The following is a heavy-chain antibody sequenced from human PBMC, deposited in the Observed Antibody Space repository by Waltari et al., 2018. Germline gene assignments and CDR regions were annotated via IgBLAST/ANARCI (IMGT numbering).Heavy chain of an antibody. D-gene: IGHD6-19*01. CDR1: GYGITTYG. CDR2: ISSYNLKT. J-gene: IGHJ4*02. CDR3: ARDKGEVAGMDY. V-gene: IGHV1-18*04. Sequence: QVQLVQSGVEMRRPGASVKVSCKASGYGITTYGVSWVRQAPGQGLEWMGWISSYNLKTNYAQKFQLRGTMTTDTSTNTAYMELGSLTADDTAVYYCARDKGEVAGMDYWGQGTLVTVSS.